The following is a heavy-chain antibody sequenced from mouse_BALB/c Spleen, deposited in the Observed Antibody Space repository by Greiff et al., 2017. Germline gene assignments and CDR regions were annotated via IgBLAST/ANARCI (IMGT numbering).Heavy chain of an antibody. Sequence: EVHLVESGGGLVKPGGSLKLSCAASGFTFSSYTMSWVRQTPEKRLEWVATISSGGGNTYYPDSVKGRFTISSDNAKNNLYLQMSSLRSEDTALYYCARYSGYDGSWFAYWGQGTLVTVSA. CDR3: ARYSGYDGSWFAY. J-gene: IGHJ3*01. V-gene: IGHV5-9*03. CDR1: GFTFSSYT. CDR2: ISSGGGNT. D-gene: IGHD2-14*01.